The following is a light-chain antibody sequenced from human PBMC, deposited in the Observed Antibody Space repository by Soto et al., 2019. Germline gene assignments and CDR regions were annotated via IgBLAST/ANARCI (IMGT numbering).Light chain of an antibody. CDR2: AAS. CDR3: LQPNSYPWT. CDR1: QGIRHD. Sequence: DIQMTQSPSSLSASVGDRVTITCRASQGIRHDLGWYQQKPGKAPKRLIYAASSLQSGVPSRFSGSGSGTEFTLTISSLQPEDFATYYCLQPNSYPWTFGQGTKVEIK. V-gene: IGKV1-17*01. J-gene: IGKJ1*01.